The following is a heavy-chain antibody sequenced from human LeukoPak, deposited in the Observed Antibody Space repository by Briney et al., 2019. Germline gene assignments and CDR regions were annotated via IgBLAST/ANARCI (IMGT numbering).Heavy chain of an antibody. CDR2: IYTSGST. CDR1: LGALRRLN. J-gene: IGHJ6*02. Sequence: SETLSLTCTLSLGALRRLNRRASRQPAGKGLEWIGRIYTSGSTNYNPSLTSRVTISVDKSKNQFSLKLSSVTAPDTAVYYCAGMEVDDAYVCGHGTPVTVSS. CDR3: AGMEVDDAYV. V-gene: IGHV4-4*07. D-gene: IGHD1-1*01.